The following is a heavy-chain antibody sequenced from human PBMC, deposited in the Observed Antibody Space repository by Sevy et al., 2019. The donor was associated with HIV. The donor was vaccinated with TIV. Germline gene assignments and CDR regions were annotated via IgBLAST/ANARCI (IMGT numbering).Heavy chain of an antibody. J-gene: IGHJ4*02. Sequence: GGSLRLSCAASGFTFSSYAMSWVRQAPGKGLEWVSAISGSGGSTYYADSVKGRFTISRDNSKNTLYLQMSSLRAEDTAVYYCAKDVYSSSWYYFDYWGQGTLVTVSS. CDR3: AKDVYSSSWYYFDY. CDR2: ISGSGGST. V-gene: IGHV3-23*01. CDR1: GFTFSSYA. D-gene: IGHD6-13*01.